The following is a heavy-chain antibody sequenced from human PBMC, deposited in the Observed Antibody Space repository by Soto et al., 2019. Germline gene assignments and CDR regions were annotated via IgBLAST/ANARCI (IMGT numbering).Heavy chain of an antibody. V-gene: IGHV3-23*01. CDR3: AKAGCSGGTCYLYYFDY. Sequence: LRLSCGASGFTFSNYWMHWVRQAPGKGLEWVSTISGRGGNTYYADSVKGRFTISRDNSRNTLYLQMDSLRVEDSAVYSCAKAGCSGGTCYLYYFDYWGQGALVTVSS. J-gene: IGHJ4*02. D-gene: IGHD2-15*01. CDR1: GFTFSNYW. CDR2: ISGRGGNT.